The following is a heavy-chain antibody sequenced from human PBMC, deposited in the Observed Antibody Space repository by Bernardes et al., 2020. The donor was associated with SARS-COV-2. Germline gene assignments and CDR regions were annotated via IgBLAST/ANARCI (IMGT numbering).Heavy chain of an antibody. CDR1: GYTFTSYG. CDR2: ISAYNGNT. V-gene: IGHV1-18*01. Sequence: ASVKVSCKASGYTFTSYGISWVRQAPGQGLEWMGWISAYNGNTNYAQKLQGRVTMTTDTSTSTAYMELRSLRSDDTAVYYCARVGDCTNGVCTPGWDYWGQGTLVTVSS. D-gene: IGHD2-8*01. J-gene: IGHJ4*02. CDR3: ARVGDCTNGVCTPGWDY.